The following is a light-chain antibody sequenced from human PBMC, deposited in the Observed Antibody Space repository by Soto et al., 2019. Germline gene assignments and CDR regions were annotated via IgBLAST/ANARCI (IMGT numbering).Light chain of an antibody. CDR3: QQGYSPPWT. CDR2: SES. Sequence: DIQMTQSPSSLSASVGDRVTITCRASQSISTYLNWYQQKPGKAPEFLIYSESSLQSGVPSRFSGSGSGTDFTLTINSLQPEDFATYYCQQGYSPPWTFGQGTKVEIK. J-gene: IGKJ1*01. CDR1: QSISTY. V-gene: IGKV1-39*01.